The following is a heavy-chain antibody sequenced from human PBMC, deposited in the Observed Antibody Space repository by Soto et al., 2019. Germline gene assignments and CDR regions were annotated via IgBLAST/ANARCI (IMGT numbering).Heavy chain of an antibody. J-gene: IGHJ5*02. D-gene: IGHD5-12*01. CDR2: IYYSGST. CDR3: ARAVDIVATIAWFDP. Sequence: QVQLQESGPGLVKPSQTLSLTCTVSGGSISSGDYYWSWIRQPPGKGLEWIGYIYYSGSTYYNPSLKSRVTISVDTSKNQFSLKLSSVTAADTAVYYCARAVDIVATIAWFDPWGQGTLVTVSS. CDR1: GGSISSGDYY. V-gene: IGHV4-30-4*01.